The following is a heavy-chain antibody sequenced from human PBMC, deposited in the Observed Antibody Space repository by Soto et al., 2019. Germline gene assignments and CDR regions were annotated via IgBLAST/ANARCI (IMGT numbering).Heavy chain of an antibody. CDR2: ISGSGGST. CDR1: GFTFSSYA. D-gene: IGHD3-3*01. V-gene: IGHV3-23*01. CDR3: ARDSIPTYYDFWSGYYTGPYYYGMDV. J-gene: IGHJ6*02. Sequence: GALRLSCAASGFTFSSYAMSWVRQAPGKGLEWVTAISGSGGSTYYADSVKGRFTISRDNSKNTLYLQMNSLRAEDTAVYYCARDSIPTYYDFWSGYYTGPYYYGMDVWGQGTTVTVSS.